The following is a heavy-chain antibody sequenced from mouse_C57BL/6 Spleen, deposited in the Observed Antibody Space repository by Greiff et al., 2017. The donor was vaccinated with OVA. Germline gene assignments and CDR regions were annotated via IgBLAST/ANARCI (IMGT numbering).Heavy chain of an antibody. CDR1: GYTFTSYG. Sequence: EVHLVESGAELVRPGSSVKMSCKTSGYTFTSYGINWVKQRPGQGLEWIGYIFIGNGYTEYNEKFKGKATLTSDTSSSTAYMQLSSLTSEDSAIYFCARRYGSSYGAMDYWGQGTSVTVSS. J-gene: IGHJ4*01. V-gene: IGHV1-58*01. CDR3: ARRYGSSYGAMDY. D-gene: IGHD1-1*01. CDR2: IFIGNGYT.